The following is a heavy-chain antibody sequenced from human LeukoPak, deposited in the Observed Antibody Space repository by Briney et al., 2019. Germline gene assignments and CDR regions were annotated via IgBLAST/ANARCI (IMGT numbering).Heavy chain of an antibody. CDR3: ARVPPGYSSGWYLDY. J-gene: IGHJ4*02. Sequence: SETLSLTCTVSGGSISRYYWSWIRQPAGKGLEWIGRIYTSGSTNYNPSLKSRVTISVDESKNQFSLQLSSVTAADTAVYYCARVPPGYSSGWYLDYWGQGTLVTVSS. CDR2: IYTSGST. D-gene: IGHD6-19*01. V-gene: IGHV4-4*07. CDR1: GGSISRYY.